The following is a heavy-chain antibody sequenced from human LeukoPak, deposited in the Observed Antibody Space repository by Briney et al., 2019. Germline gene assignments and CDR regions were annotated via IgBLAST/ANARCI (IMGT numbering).Heavy chain of an antibody. D-gene: IGHD3-10*01. J-gene: IGHJ4*02. CDR2: ISSSSSYI. CDR1: GFTFSSYS. V-gene: IGHV3-21*01. Sequence: SGGSLRLSCAASGFTFSSYSMNWVRQAPGKGLEWVSSISSSSSYIYYADSVKGRFTISRDNAKNSLYLQMNSLRAEDTAVYYCARDQMVRGVSHFDYWGQGTLVTVSS. CDR3: ARDQMVRGVSHFDY.